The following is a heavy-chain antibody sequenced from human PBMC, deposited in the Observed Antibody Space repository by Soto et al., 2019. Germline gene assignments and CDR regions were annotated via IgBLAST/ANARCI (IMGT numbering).Heavy chain of an antibody. D-gene: IGHD6-6*01. J-gene: IGHJ5*02. V-gene: IGHV4-39*01. CDR2: IYYSGST. Sequence: SETLSLTCTVSGGSLSSSSHYWGWIRQPPGKGLEWIGSIYYSGSTYYNPSLKSRVTISVDTSKNQFSLKLSSVTAADTAVYYCARHAGSSSTENWLDPWGQGTLVTVAS. CDR1: GGSLSSSSHY. CDR3: ARHAGSSSTENWLDP.